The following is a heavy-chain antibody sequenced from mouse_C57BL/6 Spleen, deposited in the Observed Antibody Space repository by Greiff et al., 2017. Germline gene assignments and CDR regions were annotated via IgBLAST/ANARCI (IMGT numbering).Heavy chain of an antibody. CDR3: ARERAYDGYFAY. CDR1: GYAFSSSW. J-gene: IGHJ3*01. CDR2: IYPGDGDT. Sequence: QVQLQQSGPELVKPGASVKISCKASGYAFSSSWMNWVKQRPGTGLEWIGRIYPGDGDTNYNGKFKGKATLTADKSSSTAYMQLSSLTSEDSAVYFCARERAYDGYFAYWGQGTLVTVSA. D-gene: IGHD2-3*01. V-gene: IGHV1-82*01.